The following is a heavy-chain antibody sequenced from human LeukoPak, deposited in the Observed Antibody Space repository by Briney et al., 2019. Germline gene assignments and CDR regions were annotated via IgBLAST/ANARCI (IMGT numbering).Heavy chain of an antibody. CDR1: GGSCSGYY. CDR2: INHSGST. D-gene: IGHD3-3*01. CDR3: ARGYGDFWSGSYGD. Sequence: SENLSRTCAVYGGSCSGYYWSWIRQPPGKGLEWIGEINHSGSTNYNPSLKSRVTISVDTSKNQFSLKLSSVTAADTAVYYCARGYGDFWSGSYGDWGQGTLVTVSS. J-gene: IGHJ4*02. V-gene: IGHV4-34*01.